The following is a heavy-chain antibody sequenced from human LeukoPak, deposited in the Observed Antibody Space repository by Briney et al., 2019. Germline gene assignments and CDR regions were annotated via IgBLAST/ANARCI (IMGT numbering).Heavy chain of an antibody. J-gene: IGHJ3*01. D-gene: IGHD5-12*01. CDR1: GFTFSSYS. V-gene: IGHV3-21*01. Sequence: GGSLRLSCAASGFTFSSYSMNWVRQAPGKGLEWVSSISSSSSYIYYADSVKGRSTISRGNAKNSLYLQMNSLRAEDTAVYYCAKGLRQLWGDAFDLWGQGTMVTVSS. CDR3: AKGLRQLWGDAFDL. CDR2: ISSSSSYI.